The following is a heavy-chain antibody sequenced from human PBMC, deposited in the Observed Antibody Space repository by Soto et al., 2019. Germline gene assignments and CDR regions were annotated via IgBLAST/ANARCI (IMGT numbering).Heavy chain of an antibody. V-gene: IGHV5-51*01. CDR2: MYPGDSDT. CDR1: GYDFNTNW. D-gene: IGHD3-22*01. CDR3: ARLKRDCTKNSCYYADN. Sequence: GESLKISCRGSGYDFNTNWFGWVRQLPGRGLEWVGIMYPGDSDTRLHPSLQGHVTLSADVTVSTAFLQWCTLETSDSGMYFCARLKRDCTKNSCYYADNWGQGTSVTVSS. J-gene: IGHJ4*02.